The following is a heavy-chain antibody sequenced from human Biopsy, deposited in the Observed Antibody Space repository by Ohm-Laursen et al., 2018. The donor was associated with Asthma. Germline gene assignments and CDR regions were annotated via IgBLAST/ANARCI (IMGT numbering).Heavy chain of an antibody. CDR2: IHKNGIG. CDR1: NGSISSNFYY. Sequence: SDTLSLTCPVSNGSISSNFYYWGWIRQPPGKGLEWVGSIHKNGIGYYKSSLKSRLTISVVTSKNQFSLKVTSVTAADTAVYYCARQKLAAAEGPFDLWGQGTMVTVSS. CDR3: ARQKLAAAEGPFDL. D-gene: IGHD6-13*01. V-gene: IGHV4-39*01. J-gene: IGHJ3*01.